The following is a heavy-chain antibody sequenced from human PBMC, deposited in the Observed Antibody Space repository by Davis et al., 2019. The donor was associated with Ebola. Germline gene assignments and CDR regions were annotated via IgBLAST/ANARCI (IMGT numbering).Heavy chain of an antibody. J-gene: IGHJ4*02. CDR2: IYYSGST. Sequence: PGGSLRLSCTVPGGSISSSSYYWGWIRQPPGKGLEWIGSIYYSGSTYYNPSLKSRVTISVDTSKNQFSLKLSSVTAADTAVYYCARLPGYSYATLDYWGQGTLVTVSS. D-gene: IGHD5-18*01. V-gene: IGHV4-39*01. CDR3: ARLPGYSYATLDY. CDR1: GGSISSSSYY.